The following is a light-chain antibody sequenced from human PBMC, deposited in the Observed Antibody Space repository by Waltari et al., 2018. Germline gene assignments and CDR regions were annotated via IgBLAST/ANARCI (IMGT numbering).Light chain of an antibody. CDR3: QQGNSFPPT. CDR2: GAS. V-gene: IGKV1-12*01. CDR1: QGISNW. J-gene: IGKJ1*01. Sequence: IQMTQFPSAVSASVGDRVTMTCRASQGISNWLAWYQQKPGKAPKPLIYGASILQTGVPSRFRAGGSGTDFTLTISNLQPDDFATYFCQQGNSFPPTFGQGTKVEVK.